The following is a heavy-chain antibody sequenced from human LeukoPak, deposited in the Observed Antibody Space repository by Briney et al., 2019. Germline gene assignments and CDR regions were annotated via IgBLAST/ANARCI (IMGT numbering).Heavy chain of an antibody. CDR2: IYDSGCT. Sequence: SETLSLTCTGSGGSISSSSYYWGWIRQPPGKGREWIGSIYDSGCTYYNPALNIPVTISVDTSKNHFSLKLRSVTAADTAVYSCARGMTDWGQGTLVTVSS. J-gene: IGHJ4*02. CDR1: GGSISSSSYY. CDR3: ARGMTD. V-gene: IGHV4-39*02.